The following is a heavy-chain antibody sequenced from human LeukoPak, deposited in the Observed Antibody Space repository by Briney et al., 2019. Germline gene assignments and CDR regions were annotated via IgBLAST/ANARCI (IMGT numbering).Heavy chain of an antibody. CDR1: GYTFTSYG. CDR2: ISAYNGNT. CDR3: ARDHLPRTYYDFWSGSGKNWFDP. V-gene: IGHV1-18*01. D-gene: IGHD3-3*01. J-gene: IGHJ5*02. Sequence: ASVKVSCKASGYTFTSYGISWVRRAPGQGLEWMGWISAYNGNTNYAQKLQGRVTMTTDTSTSTAYMELRSLRSDDTAVYYCARDHLPRTYYDFWSGSGKNWFDPWGQGTLVTVSS.